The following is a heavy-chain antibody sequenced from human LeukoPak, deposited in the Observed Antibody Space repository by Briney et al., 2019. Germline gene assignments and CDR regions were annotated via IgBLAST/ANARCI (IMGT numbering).Heavy chain of an antibody. Sequence: SVKVSCKASGGTFGSYAISWVRQAPGQGLEWMGRIIPILGIANYAQKLQGRVTITADKSTSTAYMELSSLRSEDTAVYYCARDLIAAAGQYYFDYWGQGTLVTVSS. D-gene: IGHD6-13*01. J-gene: IGHJ4*02. CDR1: GGTFGSYA. V-gene: IGHV1-69*04. CDR2: IIPILGIA. CDR3: ARDLIAAAGQYYFDY.